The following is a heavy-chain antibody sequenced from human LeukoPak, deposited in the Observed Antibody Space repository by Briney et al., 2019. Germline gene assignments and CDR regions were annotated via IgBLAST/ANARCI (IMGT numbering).Heavy chain of an antibody. D-gene: IGHD2-2*01. CDR1: GFIFSSYA. Sequence: GRSLRLSCAASGFIFSSYAMHWVRQAPGKGLEWVAVISYDGSNKYYADSVKGRFTISRDNSKNTLYLQMNSLKAEDTAVYYCARDLEDIVVVPAADYWGQGTLVTVSS. CDR2: ISYDGSNK. J-gene: IGHJ4*02. V-gene: IGHV3-30*04. CDR3: ARDLEDIVVVPAADY.